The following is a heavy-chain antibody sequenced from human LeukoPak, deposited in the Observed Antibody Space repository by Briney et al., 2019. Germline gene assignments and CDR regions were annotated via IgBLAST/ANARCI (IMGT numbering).Heavy chain of an antibody. Sequence: GGSLRLSCAASGFTFSSYSMNWVRQAPGKGLEWVSSISSSSSYIYYADSVKGRFTISRDNSKNTLYLQMNSLRAEDTAVYYCASKLAAAGWYYFDYWGQGTLVTVSS. CDR1: GFTFSSYS. D-gene: IGHD6-13*01. V-gene: IGHV3-21*01. J-gene: IGHJ4*02. CDR2: ISSSSSYI. CDR3: ASKLAAAGWYYFDY.